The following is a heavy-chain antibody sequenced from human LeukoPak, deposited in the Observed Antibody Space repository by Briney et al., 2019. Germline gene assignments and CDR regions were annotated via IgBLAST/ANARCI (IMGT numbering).Heavy chain of an antibody. CDR1: GGSISSSSYY. V-gene: IGHV4-39*01. D-gene: IGHD2-2*01. J-gene: IGHJ3*02. CDR3: ARPGYCSSTSCYRGGAFDI. CDR2: IYYSGST. Sequence: ASETLSLTCTVSGGSISSSSYYWGWIRQPPGKGLEWIVSIYYSGSTYYNPPLKSRVTISVDTSKNQFSLKLSSVTAADTAVYYCARPGYCSSTSCYRGGAFDIWGQGTMVTVSS.